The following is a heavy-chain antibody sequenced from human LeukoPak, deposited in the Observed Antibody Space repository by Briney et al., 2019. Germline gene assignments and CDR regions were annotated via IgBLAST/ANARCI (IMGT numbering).Heavy chain of an antibody. V-gene: IGHV3-48*03. CDR2: ISSSGSTI. CDR1: GFTFSSYE. D-gene: IGHD2-21*02. J-gene: IGHJ4*02. Sequence: GGSLRLSCAASGFTFSSYEMNWVRQAPGKGLEWVSYISSSGSTIYYADSVKGRFTISRDNAKNSLYLQMNSLRAEDTAVIYCTRGRDVAVVTSLLGGNWGQGTLVTVSS. CDR3: TRGRDVAVVTSLLGGN.